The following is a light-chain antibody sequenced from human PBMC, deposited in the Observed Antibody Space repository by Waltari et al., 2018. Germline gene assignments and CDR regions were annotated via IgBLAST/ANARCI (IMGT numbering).Light chain of an antibody. CDR2: LEGSGSY. V-gene: IGLV4-60*03. CDR1: SGPSSYI. Sequence: QPVLTQSSSASASLGSSVKLTCPLSSGPSSYIIAWHPQQPGKAPRYLMKLEGSGSYNKGSGVPDRFSGSSSGADRYLTISNLQSEDEADYYCETWDSNTRVFGGGTKLTVL. CDR3: ETWDSNTRV. J-gene: IGLJ2*01.